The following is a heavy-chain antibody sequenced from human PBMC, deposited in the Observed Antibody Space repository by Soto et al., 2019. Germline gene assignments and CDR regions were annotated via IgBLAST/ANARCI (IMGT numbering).Heavy chain of an antibody. CDR2: IYYSGST. J-gene: IGHJ3*02. CDR1: GGSISSYY. V-gene: IGHV4-59*01. D-gene: IGHD3-9*01. CDR3: GRLRYFDWLLSDAFDI. Sequence: SETLSLTCTVSGGSISSYYWSWIRQPPGKGLEWIGYIYYSGSTNYNPSLKSRVTISVDTSKNQFSLKLSSVTAADTAVYYCGRLRYFDWLLSDAFDIWGQGTMVTVSS.